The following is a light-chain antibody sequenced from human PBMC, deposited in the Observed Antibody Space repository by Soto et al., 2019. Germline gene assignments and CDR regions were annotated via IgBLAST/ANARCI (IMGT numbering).Light chain of an antibody. V-gene: IGKV1-27*01. CDR3: QKYDSAPLT. J-gene: IGKJ1*01. CDR2: GAS. CDR1: QGISNN. Sequence: DIQMTQSPSSLSASVGDRVTITCRASQGISNNLAWYQQKPGKVPKLLIYGASTLQSGVPSRSSGSRSGTDFTFTISSVQPEDVATYYCQKYDSAPLTFGQGTKV.